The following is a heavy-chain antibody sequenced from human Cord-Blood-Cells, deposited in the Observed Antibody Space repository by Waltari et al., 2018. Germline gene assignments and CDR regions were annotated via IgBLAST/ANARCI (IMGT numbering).Heavy chain of an antibody. CDR2: INHSGST. V-gene: IGHV4-34*01. J-gene: IGHJ4*02. CDR1: CGSFSGSY. D-gene: IGHD2-15*01. CDR3: ARGAYCSGGSCYWIDY. Sequence: QALLQQWGAGLLKPSVTLSLTCAVSCGSFSGSYWCWIRQPPGKGLEWIGKINHSGSTNYNPSLKSRVTISVDTSKNQFALKLSSVTAADTAVYYCARGAYCSGGSCYWIDYWGQGTLVTVSS.